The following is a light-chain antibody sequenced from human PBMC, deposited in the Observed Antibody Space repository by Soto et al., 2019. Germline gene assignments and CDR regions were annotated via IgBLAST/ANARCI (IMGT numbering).Light chain of an antibody. V-gene: IGLV1-40*01. CDR3: QSYDSSLNASYV. Sequence: QSVLTQPPSVSGAPGQRVTISCTGSSSNIGAGYDVHWYQQLPGKAPKLLIYDNLNRPSGVPDRFSGSKSGTSASLAITGLQAEDEADYYCQSYDSSLNASYVFGTGTKLTVL. CDR2: DNL. CDR1: SSNIGAGYD. J-gene: IGLJ1*01.